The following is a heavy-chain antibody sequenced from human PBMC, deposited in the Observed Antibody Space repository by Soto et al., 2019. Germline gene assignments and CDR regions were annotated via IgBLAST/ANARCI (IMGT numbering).Heavy chain of an antibody. CDR3: ARGGDNSPWYYTI. CDR2: IFSTGTT. CDR1: GGSINNNY. D-gene: IGHD3-3*01. J-gene: IGHJ4*02. Sequence: PXETLSLPCTVSGGSINNNYWSWIRQPPGKGLEWIGYIFSTGTTNYNPSLESRVTISIDTSKNQLSLKLRSATAADTAVYYCARGGDNSPWYYTIWGQGTLVTVSS. V-gene: IGHV4-59*01.